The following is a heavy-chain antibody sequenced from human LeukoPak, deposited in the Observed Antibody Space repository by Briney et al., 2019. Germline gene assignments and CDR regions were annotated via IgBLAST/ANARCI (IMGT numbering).Heavy chain of an antibody. V-gene: IGHV2-5*02. CDR2: IYWDDDK. J-gene: IGHJ4*02. D-gene: IGHD6-19*01. CDR1: GFSLSTSGVG. Sequence: ASGPTLVNPTQTLTLPCTFSGFSLSTSGVGVGWVRQPPGKALEWLALIYWDDDKRYSTSLKSRLTITKDTSKNQVVLTMTNMDPLDTATYYCVHRAGSAVPGGGSDCWGQGTLVTVSS. CDR3: VHRAGSAVPGGGSDC.